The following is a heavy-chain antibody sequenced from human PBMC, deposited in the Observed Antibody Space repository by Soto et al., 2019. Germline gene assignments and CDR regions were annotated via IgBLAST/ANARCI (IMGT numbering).Heavy chain of an antibody. J-gene: IGHJ6*02. Sequence: QVQLVQSGAEVKKPGSSVKVSCKTSGGTFSSYAFSWVRQAPRQGLEWMGGIIPIFGTANYAQKFQGRVTITADESTSTAYMELSSLRSEDTAVYYCARGGSSPTNYYSGMDVWGQGTTVTVSS. V-gene: IGHV1-69*12. CDR2: IIPIFGTA. CDR3: ARGGSSPTNYYSGMDV. CDR1: GGTFSSYA. D-gene: IGHD6-6*01.